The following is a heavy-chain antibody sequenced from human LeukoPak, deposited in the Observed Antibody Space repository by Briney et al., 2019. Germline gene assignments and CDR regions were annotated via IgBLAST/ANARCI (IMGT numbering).Heavy chain of an antibody. Sequence: PGGSLRLSCAASAFTFTDHYMSWIRQAPGKGLEWISYISSSGTAISYPESVKGRFTISRDNAKNSLYLQMNSLRAEDTAVYYCARTISRGYFDYWGQGTLVTVSS. CDR1: AFTFTDHY. V-gene: IGHV3-11*04. CDR2: ISSSGTAI. J-gene: IGHJ4*02. D-gene: IGHD3-3*01. CDR3: ARTISRGYFDY.